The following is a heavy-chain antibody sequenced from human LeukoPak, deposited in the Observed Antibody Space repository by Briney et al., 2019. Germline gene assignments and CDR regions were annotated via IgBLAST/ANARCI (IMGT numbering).Heavy chain of an antibody. CDR2: IITILGIA. CDR1: GGTFSSYS. Sequence: SVKVSCKASGGTFSSYSISWVRQAPGQGLEWMGRIITILGIANYAQKFQGRVTITADKSTSTAYMELSSLRSEDRAVHYCARGFGSGYDSGGNHFDYWGQGTLVTVSS. D-gene: IGHD5-12*01. V-gene: IGHV1-69*04. CDR3: ARGFGSGYDSGGNHFDY. J-gene: IGHJ4*02.